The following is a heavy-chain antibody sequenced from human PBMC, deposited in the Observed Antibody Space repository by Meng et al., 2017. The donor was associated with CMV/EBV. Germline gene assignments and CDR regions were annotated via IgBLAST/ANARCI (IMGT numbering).Heavy chain of an antibody. CDR2: IRYDGSNK. CDR1: GFTFSSYG. V-gene: IGHV3-30*02. Sequence: GGSLRLSCAASGFTFSSYGMHWVRQAPGKGLEWVAFIRYDGSNKYYADSVKGRFTISRDNAKNSLYLQMNSLRAEDTALYYCARAQSGSYAPTPFDYWGQGTLVTVSS. CDR3: ARAQSGSYAPTPFDY. J-gene: IGHJ4*02. D-gene: IGHD1-26*01.